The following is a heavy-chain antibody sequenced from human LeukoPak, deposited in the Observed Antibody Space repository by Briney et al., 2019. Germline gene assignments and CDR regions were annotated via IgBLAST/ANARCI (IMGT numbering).Heavy chain of an antibody. CDR2: IYHDGST. V-gene: IGHV4-4*02. CDR1: GGSISSSNW. J-gene: IGHJ4*02. D-gene: IGHD6-19*01. CDR3: ARPGLLSGWKSFDY. Sequence: SETLSLTCAVSGGSISSSNWWSWVRQPPGKGLEWIGEIYHDGSTNYNPSLKSRVTISIDKSKNQFSLKLSSVTAADTAVYYCARPGLLSGWKSFDYWGQGTLVTVSS.